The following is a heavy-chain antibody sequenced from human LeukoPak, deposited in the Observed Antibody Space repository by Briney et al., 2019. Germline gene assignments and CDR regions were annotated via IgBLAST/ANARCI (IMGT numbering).Heavy chain of an antibody. Sequence: GGSLRLSCAASGFTFSSYWMSWVRQAPGKGLEWVSSISCSSSYIYYADSVKGRFTISRDNAKNSLYLQMNSLRAEDTAVYYCARVLDFDWLLHGWFDPWGQGTLVTVSS. V-gene: IGHV3-21*01. CDR2: ISCSSSYI. D-gene: IGHD3-9*01. CDR1: GFTFSSYW. J-gene: IGHJ5*02. CDR3: ARVLDFDWLLHGWFDP.